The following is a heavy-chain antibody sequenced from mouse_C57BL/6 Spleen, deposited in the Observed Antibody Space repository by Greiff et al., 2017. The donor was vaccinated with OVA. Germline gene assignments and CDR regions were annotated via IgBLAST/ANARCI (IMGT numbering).Heavy chain of an antibody. J-gene: IGHJ2*01. CDR3: ARGGIPEDFDY. D-gene: IGHD5-2*01. CDR1: GYTFTSYW. Sequence: QVQLQQPGAELVRPGSSVKLSCKASGYTFTSYWMHWVKQRPIQGLEWIGNIDPSDSETHYNQKFKDKATLTVDKSSSTAYMRLSSLTTEDSAVYYWARGGIPEDFDYWGQGTTLTVSS. CDR2: IDPSDSET. V-gene: IGHV1-52*01.